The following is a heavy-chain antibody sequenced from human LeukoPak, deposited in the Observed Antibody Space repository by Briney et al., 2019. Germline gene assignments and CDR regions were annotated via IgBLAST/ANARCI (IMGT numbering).Heavy chain of an antibody. Sequence: SETLSLTCSVSGGLISSSGNFYWGWIRQVPGKGLEWIGSVYHTGYSHDNPSLKSRVTVSVDTSKNQFSLKLNSVTAADTAIYYCARQGAITARRTHYYAMDVWGPGTTVTVSS. CDR3: ARQGAITARRTHYYAMDV. CDR1: GGLISSSGNFY. CDR2: VYHTGYS. J-gene: IGHJ6*02. V-gene: IGHV4-39*01. D-gene: IGHD1-20*01.